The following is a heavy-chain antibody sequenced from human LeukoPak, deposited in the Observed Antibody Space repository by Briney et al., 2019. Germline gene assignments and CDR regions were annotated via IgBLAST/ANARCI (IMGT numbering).Heavy chain of an antibody. CDR2: IIPIFGTA. J-gene: IGHJ4*02. V-gene: IGHV1-69*06. D-gene: IGHD3-9*01. CDR1: GGTFSSYA. Sequence: SVKVSCKASGGTFSSYAISWVRQAPGQGLEWMGGIIPIFGTANYAQKFQGRVTITADKSTSTAYMELSSLRSEDTAVYHCARLNYDILTGYYPAVDYWGQGTLVTVSS. CDR3: ARLNYDILTGYYPAVDY.